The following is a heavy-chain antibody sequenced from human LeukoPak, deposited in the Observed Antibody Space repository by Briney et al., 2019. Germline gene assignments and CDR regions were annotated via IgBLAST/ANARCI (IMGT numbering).Heavy chain of an antibody. V-gene: IGHV3-15*01. CDR1: GFTFSSYA. J-gene: IGHJ4*02. D-gene: IGHD3-10*01. CDR3: TTGITMVRGVIHLIDY. Sequence: GGSLRLSCAASGFTFSSYAMSWVRQAPGKGLEWVGRIKSKTDGGTTDYAAPVKGRFTISRDDSKNTLYLQMNSLKTEDTAVYYCTTGITMVRGVIHLIDYWGQGTLVTVSS. CDR2: IKSKTDGGTT.